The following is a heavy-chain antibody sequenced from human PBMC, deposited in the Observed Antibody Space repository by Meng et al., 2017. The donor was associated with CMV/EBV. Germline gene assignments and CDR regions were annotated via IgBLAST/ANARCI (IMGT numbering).Heavy chain of an antibody. CDR2: IYYSGST. D-gene: IGHD3-10*01. V-gene: IGHV4-59*01. CDR1: GGSISSYY. Sequence: SETLSLTCTVSGGSISSYYWSWIRQPPGKGLEWIGYIYYSGSTNYNPSLKSRVTISVDTSKNQFSLKLSPVTAADTAVYYCARDPNLWSGMDVWGQGTTVTVSS. CDR3: ARDPNLWSGMDV. J-gene: IGHJ6*02.